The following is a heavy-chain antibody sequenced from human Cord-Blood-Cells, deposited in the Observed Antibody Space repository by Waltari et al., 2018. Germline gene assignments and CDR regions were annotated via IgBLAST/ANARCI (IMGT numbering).Heavy chain of an antibody. V-gene: IGHV1-2*02. Sequence: QVQLVQSGAEVKKPGASVKVSCKASGYTFTGYYMHWVRQAPGKGLEWRGWINPNSGGTNYAQKFQGRVTMTRDTSISTAYMERSRLRSDDTAVYYCARALGIAAAVTFYYWGQGTLVTVSS. D-gene: IGHD6-13*01. CDR2: INPNSGGT. CDR3: ARALGIAAAVTFYY. CDR1: GYTFTGYY. J-gene: IGHJ4*02.